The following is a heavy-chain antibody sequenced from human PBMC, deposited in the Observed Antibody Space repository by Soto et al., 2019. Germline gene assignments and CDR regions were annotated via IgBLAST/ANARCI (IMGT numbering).Heavy chain of an antibody. J-gene: IGHJ4*02. CDR3: GHLAGLSDTDDV. CDR2: ISSDGGNR. Sequence: GGSLRLSCAASGFTFSDYALHWVRQAPGKGLEWVTVISSDGGNRYYADSVKGRFTISRDNSKNTLYLQMNSLRVEDTAIYIWGHLAGLSDTDDVWGQGTPVTVSS. CDR1: GFTFSDYA. D-gene: IGHD5-18*01. V-gene: IGHV3-30-3*01.